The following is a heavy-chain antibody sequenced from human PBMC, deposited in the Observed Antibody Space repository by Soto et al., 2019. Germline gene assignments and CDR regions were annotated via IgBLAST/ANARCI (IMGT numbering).Heavy chain of an antibody. CDR1: GGSISSGGYY. D-gene: IGHD3-22*01. Sequence: SETLSLTCTVSGGSISSGGYYWSWIRQPAGKGLEWIGRIYTSGSTNYNPSLKSRVTMSVDTSKNQFSLKLSSVTAADTAVYYCARETDSSGYLTYYFDYWGQGTLVTVSS. CDR2: IYTSGST. V-gene: IGHV4-61*02. CDR3: ARETDSSGYLTYYFDY. J-gene: IGHJ4*02.